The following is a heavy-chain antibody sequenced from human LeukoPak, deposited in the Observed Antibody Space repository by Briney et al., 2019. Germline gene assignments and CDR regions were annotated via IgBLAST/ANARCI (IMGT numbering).Heavy chain of an antibody. V-gene: IGHV3-15*01. D-gene: IGHD6-19*01. CDR2: IKSKTDGGTT. CDR1: GFTFSNAW. J-gene: IGHJ4*02. Sequence: GGSLRLSCAASGFTFSNAWMSWVRQAPGKGLEWVGRIKSKTDGGTTDYAAPVKGRFTISRDDSKNTLYLQMNSLKTEDTAVYYCTTDLVRQWLLDDYWGQGTLVTVSS. CDR3: TTDLVRQWLLDDY.